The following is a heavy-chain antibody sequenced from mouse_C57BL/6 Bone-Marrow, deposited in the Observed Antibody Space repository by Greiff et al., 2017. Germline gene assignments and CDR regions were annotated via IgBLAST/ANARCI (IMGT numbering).Heavy chain of an antibody. D-gene: IGHD1-1*01. V-gene: IGHV1-9*01. J-gene: IGHJ3*01. CDR1: GYTFTGYW. CDR3: ARRNNGSSSFAY. CDR2: ILPGTGST. Sequence: LVESGAELMKPGASVKLSCKATGYTFTGYWIEWVKQSPGHGLEWIGEILPGTGSTNYNEKCKGKATFTADKSSNTVYMQLSSVTTEDSAIYYCARRNNGSSSFAYWGQGTLVTVSA.